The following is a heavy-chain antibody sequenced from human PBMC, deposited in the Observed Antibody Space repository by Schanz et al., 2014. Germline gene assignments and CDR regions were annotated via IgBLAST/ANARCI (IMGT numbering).Heavy chain of an antibody. D-gene: IGHD3-10*01. CDR1: GFSLSSYA. CDR3: AKGRFGELSAFDI. Sequence: EVQLLESGGGLVEPGGSLRLSCAASGFSLSSYAMGWVRQARGKGLEWLSVISASGGSTYYADSVKGRFTISRDNSKNTLYLQMNSLRAEDTAVYYCAKGRFGELSAFDIWGQGTMVTVSS. V-gene: IGHV3-23*01. CDR2: ISASGGST. J-gene: IGHJ3*02.